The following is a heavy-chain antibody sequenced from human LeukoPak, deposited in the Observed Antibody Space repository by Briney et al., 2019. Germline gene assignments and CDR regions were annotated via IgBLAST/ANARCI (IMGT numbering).Heavy chain of an antibody. CDR1: GFTFSDYY. D-gene: IGHD1-26*01. Sequence: GGSLRLSCAASGFTFSDYYMSWIRQAPGKGLEWVSYISSSGSTIYYADSVKGRFTISRDNAKNSLYLQMNSLRAEDTAVYYCARLFSGSYYDDEFLDYWGQGALVTVSS. J-gene: IGHJ4*02. V-gene: IGHV3-11*04. CDR2: ISSSGSTI. CDR3: ARLFSGSYYDDEFLDY.